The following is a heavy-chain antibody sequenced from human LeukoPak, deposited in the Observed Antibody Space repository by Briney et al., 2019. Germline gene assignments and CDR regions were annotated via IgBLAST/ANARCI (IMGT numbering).Heavy chain of an antibody. CDR3: ARLDWETNAFDI. CDR2: MYYSGST. CDR1: SGSISSRNYY. V-gene: IGHV4-39*01. D-gene: IGHD3-9*01. J-gene: IGHJ3*02. Sequence: SETLSLTCTVSSGSISSRNYYWGWIRQPPGKGLEWIGNMYYSGSTYYNPSLKSRVTVSVDTSKNQFSLKLSSMTAADTAVYYCARLDWETNAFDIWGQGTMVTVSS.